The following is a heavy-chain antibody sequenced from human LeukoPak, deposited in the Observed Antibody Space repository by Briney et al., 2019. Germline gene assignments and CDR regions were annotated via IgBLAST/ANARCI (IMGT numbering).Heavy chain of an antibody. CDR2: IFSGGSA. D-gene: IGHD1/OR15-1a*01. V-gene: IGHV4-39*01. J-gene: IGHJ4*02. Sequence: SETLSLTCTVSGGSISNSNYRWAWVRQPPGKGLEWIGRIFSGGSANYNPSLRSRVTISIDTSKNQFSLKLSSVTAADTAIYFCARHTSHPEQFDYWGQGTLVTVSS. CDR1: GGSISNSNYR. CDR3: ARHTSHPEQFDY.